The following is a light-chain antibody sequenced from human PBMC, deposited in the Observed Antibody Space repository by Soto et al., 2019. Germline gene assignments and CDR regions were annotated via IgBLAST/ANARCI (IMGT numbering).Light chain of an antibody. V-gene: IGKV3-11*01. CDR3: QQRSNWPPTWT. Sequence: EVVMTQSPATLSLSPGERATLSCRASQSVSNNYLAWYQQKPGQAPRLLIYGASNRATGIPARFSGSGSGTDFTLTIGSLEPEDFAVYYCQQRSNWPPTWTFGQGTKVDI. CDR2: GAS. CDR1: QSVSNNY. J-gene: IGKJ1*01.